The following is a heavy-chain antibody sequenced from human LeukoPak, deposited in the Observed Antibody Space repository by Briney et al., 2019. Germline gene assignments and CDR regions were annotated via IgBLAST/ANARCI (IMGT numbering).Heavy chain of an antibody. CDR3: ASRNSPMAGTSNYYYYMDV. CDR2: IIPIFGTA. Sequence: ASVKVSCKASGGTFSSYAISWVRQAPGQGLEWMGGIIPIFGTANYAQKFQGRVTITTDESTSTAYMELGSLRSEDTAVYYCASRNSPMAGTSNYYYYMDVWGKGTTVTVSS. J-gene: IGHJ6*03. V-gene: IGHV1-69*05. D-gene: IGHD6-19*01. CDR1: GGTFSSYA.